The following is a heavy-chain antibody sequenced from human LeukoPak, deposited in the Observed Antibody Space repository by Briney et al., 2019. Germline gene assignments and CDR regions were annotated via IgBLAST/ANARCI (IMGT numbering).Heavy chain of an antibody. Sequence: SETLSLTCTVSGVSISSGDYYWSWIRQPPGKGLEWIGYIYYSGSTYYNPSLKSRVTISVDTSKNQFSLKLSSVTAADTAVYYCASSSGWTEGHAFDIWGQGTMVTVSS. CDR1: GVSISSGDYY. J-gene: IGHJ3*02. CDR2: IYYSGST. CDR3: ASSSGWTEGHAFDI. V-gene: IGHV4-30-4*01. D-gene: IGHD6-19*01.